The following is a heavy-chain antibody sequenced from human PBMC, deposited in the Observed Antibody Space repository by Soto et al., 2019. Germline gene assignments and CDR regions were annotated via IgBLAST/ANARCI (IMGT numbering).Heavy chain of an antibody. J-gene: IGHJ4*02. CDR2: MHTSWST. D-gene: IGHD2-2*01. CDR1: GGSIRGYY. Sequence: QMQLQESGPGLVKPSETLSLTCTVSGGSIRGYYWSWIRQSAGMRLEWIGRMHTSWSTNYNPSLKSRVTISVDMSKNQISLKLTSVTAADTALYYCVRASMPKAHFDSWGQGTLVTVSS. CDR3: VRASMPKAHFDS. V-gene: IGHV4-4*07.